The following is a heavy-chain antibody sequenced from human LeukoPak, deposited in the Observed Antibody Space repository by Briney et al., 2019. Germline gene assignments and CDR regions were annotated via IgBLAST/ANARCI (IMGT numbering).Heavy chain of an antibody. CDR3: ASPSNCNGLSPYYFDS. D-gene: IGHD2-8*01. CDR2: INPNSGSN. J-gene: IGHJ4*02. V-gene: IGHV1-2*02. CDR1: GNIFTGYF. Sequence: ASVKVSCKASGNIFTGYFMHWMRRAPGQGLEWMGWINPNSGSNKYAQRFQGRVIMTRDPSTTTSYMEITSLTSDDTAVYYCASPSNCNGLSPYYFDSWGQGTLVTVSS.